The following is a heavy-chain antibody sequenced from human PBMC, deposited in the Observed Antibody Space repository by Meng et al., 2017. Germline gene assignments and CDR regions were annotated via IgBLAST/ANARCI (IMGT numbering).Heavy chain of an antibody. J-gene: IGHJ5*02. CDR1: CEVFSIYY. V-gene: IGHV4-34*01. D-gene: IGHD3-10*01. CDR2: INQSGSP. CDR3: ARGLRITMVLGVKGWFDP. Sequence: QGHLQHVGGGVLKPSEALWLTGAVYCEVFSIYYWGCIRQPPGKGLEWIGEINQSGSPNYSPSLKSRVTISVDTSKNQFSLKPSSVTAADTAVYYCARGLRITMVLGVKGWFDPWGQGTLVTVSS.